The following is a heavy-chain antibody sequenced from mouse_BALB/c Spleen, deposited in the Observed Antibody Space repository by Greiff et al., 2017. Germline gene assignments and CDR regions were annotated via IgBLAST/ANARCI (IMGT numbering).Heavy chain of an antibody. CDR3: ARDVHYYGSS. D-gene: IGHD1-1*01. CDR2: ISDGGSYT. CDR1: GFTFSDYY. J-gene: IGHJ3*01. Sequence: EVKLMESGGGLVKPGGSLKLSCAASGFTFSDYYMYWVRQTPEKRLEWVATISDGGSYTYYPDSVKGRFTISRDNAKNNLYLQMSSLKSEDTAMYYCARDVHYYGSSWGQGTLVTVSA. V-gene: IGHV5-4*02.